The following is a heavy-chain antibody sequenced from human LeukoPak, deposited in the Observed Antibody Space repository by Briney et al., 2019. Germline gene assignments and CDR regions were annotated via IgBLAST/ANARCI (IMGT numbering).Heavy chain of an antibody. CDR1: GFTFSSYW. D-gene: IGHD6-13*01. V-gene: IGHV3-74*01. Sequence: GGSLRLSCAASGFTFSSYWLHWVRQAPGKGLVWVSRIKGDERSTNYADSVKGRFTISRDNSENTLYLQMNSLRAEDTAVYYCAREPYSSYYNYYYMDVWGKGTTVTVSS. CDR3: AREPYSSYYNYYYMDV. J-gene: IGHJ6*03. CDR2: IKGDERST.